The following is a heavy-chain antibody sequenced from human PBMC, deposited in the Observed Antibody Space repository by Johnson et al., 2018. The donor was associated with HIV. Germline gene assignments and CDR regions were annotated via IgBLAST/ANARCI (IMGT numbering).Heavy chain of an antibody. J-gene: IGHJ3*02. V-gene: IGHV3-30-3*01. CDR1: RFTFSSYA. CDR3: AREAGTAFDI. CDR2: ISGSGDNT. Sequence: QVQLVESGGGVVQPGRSLRLSCVASRFTFSSYAMHWVRQAPGRGLEWVSAISGSGDNTYYADSVKGRFTISRDNSKNTLYLQMNSLRAEDTAVYYCAREAGTAFDIWGQGTMVTVSS.